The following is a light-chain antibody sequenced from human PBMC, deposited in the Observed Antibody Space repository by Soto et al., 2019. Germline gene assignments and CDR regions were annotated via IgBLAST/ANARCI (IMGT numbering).Light chain of an antibody. Sequence: QPVLTQPPSASGTPGQRVTISCSGSSSNIGSNTVNWYQQLPGTAPKLLMYSNNQRPSGVPDRFSGSKSGTSASLAISGLQSGDGADYYCTAWDDSLNGLVFGGGTKVTVL. CDR3: TAWDDSLNGLV. CDR2: SNN. V-gene: IGLV1-44*01. CDR1: SSNIGSNT. J-gene: IGLJ2*01.